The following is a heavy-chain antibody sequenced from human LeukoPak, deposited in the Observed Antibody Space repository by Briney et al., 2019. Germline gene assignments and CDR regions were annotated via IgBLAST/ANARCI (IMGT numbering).Heavy chain of an antibody. CDR1: GFTVSSNY. V-gene: IGHV3-53*01. J-gene: IGHJ5*02. CDR3: ARVDSSGWYWFDP. D-gene: IGHD6-19*01. CDR2: IYSGGST. Sequence: GGSLRLSCAASGFTVSSNYMSWVRQAPGKGLDWVSVIYSGGSTYYADSVKGRFTISIDNSKNTLYLQMNSLRAEDTAVYYCARVDSSGWYWFDPWGQGTLVTVSS.